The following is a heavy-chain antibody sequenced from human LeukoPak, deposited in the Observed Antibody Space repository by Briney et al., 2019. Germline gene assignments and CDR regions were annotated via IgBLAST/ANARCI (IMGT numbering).Heavy chain of an antibody. CDR2: IRSKANSYAT. V-gene: IGHV3-73*01. D-gene: IGHD2-2*02. CDR1: GFTFSGSA. Sequence: GGSLRLSCAASGFTFSGSAMHWVRQASGKGLEWVGRIRSKANSYATAYAASVKGRFTISRDDSKNTAYLQMNSLKTEDTAVYYCARPLRYCSSTSCHTGGDYYYYYMDVWGKGTTVTVSS. CDR3: ARPLRYCSSTSCHTGGDYYYYYMDV. J-gene: IGHJ6*03.